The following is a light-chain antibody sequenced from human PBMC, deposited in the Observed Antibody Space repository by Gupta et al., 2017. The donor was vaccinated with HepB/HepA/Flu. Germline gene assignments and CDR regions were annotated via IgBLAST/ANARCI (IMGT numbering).Light chain of an antibody. Sequence: QPALTQPPSVSGSPGQSFTISCTGTSSDVGGHNYVSWYQQHPGNAPNVIIHGLSMRPSGVPDRFSGSKSGNTASLTISGLQAEDEADYYCCSYAGRYMYVFGTGTKVTVL. CDR1: SSDVGGHNY. CDR2: GLS. CDR3: CSYAGRYMYV. V-gene: IGLV2-11*01. J-gene: IGLJ1*01.